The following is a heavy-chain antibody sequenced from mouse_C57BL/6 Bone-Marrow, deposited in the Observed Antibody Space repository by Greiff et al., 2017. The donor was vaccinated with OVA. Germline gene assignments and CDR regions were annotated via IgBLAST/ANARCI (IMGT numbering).Heavy chain of an antibody. D-gene: IGHD2-3*01. J-gene: IGHJ4*01. CDR3: AREIYDGFMDY. V-gene: IGHV5-4*01. CDR1: GFTFSSYA. Sequence: EVKFVESGGGLVKPGGSLKLSCAASGFTFSSYAMSWVRQTPEKRLEWVATISDGGSYTYYPDNVKGRFTISRDNAKNNLYLQMSHLKSEDTAMYYCAREIYDGFMDYWGQGTSVTVSS. CDR2: ISDGGSYT.